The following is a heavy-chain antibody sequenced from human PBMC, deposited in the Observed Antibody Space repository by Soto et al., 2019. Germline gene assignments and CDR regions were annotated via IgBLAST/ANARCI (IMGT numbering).Heavy chain of an antibody. V-gene: IGHV4-59*01. CDR2: ISYSGST. CDR3: ARGADYGSYYYYMDV. J-gene: IGHJ6*03. Sequence: SETLSLTCIVSGASISSYHWSWVRQPPGKGLEWIGYISYSGSTNYNPSLKSRVTISVDTSKNQFSLKLSSVTAADTAVYYCARGADYGSYYYYMDVWGKGTTVTVSS. D-gene: IGHD4-17*01. CDR1: GASISSYH.